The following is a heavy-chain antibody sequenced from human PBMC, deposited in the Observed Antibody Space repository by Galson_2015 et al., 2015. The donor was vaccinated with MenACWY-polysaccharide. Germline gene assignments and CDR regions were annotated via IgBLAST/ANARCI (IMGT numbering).Heavy chain of an antibody. CDR1: GYNFRCYD. J-gene: IGHJ4*02. V-gene: IGHV1-8*01. D-gene: IGHD2-21*01. CDR3: TRIIARKHTFVDS. CDR2: MNPNSGNT. Sequence: VKVSCKASGYNFRCYDINWVRPASGQGLEWMGWMNPNSGNTGYAQKFQGRVAMTRDTATSTAYMELRMLRYDDTAVYYCTRIIARKHTFVDSWGQGTLVSVS.